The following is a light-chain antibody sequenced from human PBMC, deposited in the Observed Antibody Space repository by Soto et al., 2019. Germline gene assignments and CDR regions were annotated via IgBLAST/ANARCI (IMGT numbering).Light chain of an antibody. CDR1: QGISNY. Sequence: DIQMTQSPSSLAASVGDRVTITCRASQGISNYLAWYQQKPGKVPKLLIYAASTLQSGVPSRFSGSGSGTDFTLTISSLQPEDVATYYCQKYNSSPSLTFGGGTKVEIK. CDR3: QKYNSSPSLT. CDR2: AAS. V-gene: IGKV1-27*01. J-gene: IGKJ4*01.